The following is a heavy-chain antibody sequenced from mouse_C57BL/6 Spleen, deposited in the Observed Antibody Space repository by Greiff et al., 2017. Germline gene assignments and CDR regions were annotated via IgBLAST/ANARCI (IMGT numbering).Heavy chain of an antibody. D-gene: IGHD2-3*01. V-gene: IGHV1-5*01. CDR3: TGGYGYYGAWFAY. CDR1: GYTFTSYW. Sequence: VQLQQSGTVLARPGASVKMSCKTSGYTFTSYWMHWVKQRPGQGLEWIGAIYPGNSDTSYNQKFKGKAKLTAVTSASTAYMELSSLTNEDSAVFYCTGGYGYYGAWFAYWGQGTLVTVSA. J-gene: IGHJ3*01. CDR2: IYPGNSDT.